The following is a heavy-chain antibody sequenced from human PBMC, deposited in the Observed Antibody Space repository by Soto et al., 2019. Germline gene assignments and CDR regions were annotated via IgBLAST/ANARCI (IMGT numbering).Heavy chain of an antibody. V-gene: IGHV4-30-4*01. CDR3: ARGRGSSITMVRGVTNWFDP. CDR2: IYYSGST. D-gene: IGHD3-10*01. Sequence: SETLSLTCAVSGGSISSGDYYWSWIRQPPGKGLEWIGYIYYSGSTYYNPSLKSRVTISVDTSKNQFSLKLSSVTAADTAVYYCARGRGSSITMVRGVTNWFDPWGQGTLVTVSS. J-gene: IGHJ5*02. CDR1: GGSISSGDYY.